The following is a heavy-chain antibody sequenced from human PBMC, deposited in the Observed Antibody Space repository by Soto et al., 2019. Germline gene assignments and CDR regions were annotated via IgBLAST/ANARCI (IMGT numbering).Heavy chain of an antibody. CDR1: GYTFTGYG. CDR3: ASMTTVDNSRYYMDV. V-gene: IGHV1-18*04. Sequence: QAQLVQSGGVLKKSGASVKVSCKASGYTFTGYGVSWVRQAPGQGLEWIGWISTQNGNTNFAQRFQGRVTLTTDTSTSTGSMDLRSLRSDNTAVYGCASMTTVDNSRYYMDVCGKGTTVTVSS. CDR2: ISTQNGNT. D-gene: IGHD4-4*01. J-gene: IGHJ6*03.